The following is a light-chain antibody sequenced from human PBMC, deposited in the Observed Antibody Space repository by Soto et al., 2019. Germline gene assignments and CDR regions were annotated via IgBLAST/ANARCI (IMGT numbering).Light chain of an antibody. CDR1: TPNIGTNT. CDR3: ATWDDSLNVV. CDR2: SND. J-gene: IGLJ2*01. Sequence: QSVLTQSPSASGTPGQRVSISCSGSTPNIGTNTVSWYQHVPGTAPKLLIYSNDQRPSAVPGRFSGSKSGTSASLAISGLLSEDEADYYCATWDDSLNVVFGGGTKVTVL. V-gene: IGLV1-44*01.